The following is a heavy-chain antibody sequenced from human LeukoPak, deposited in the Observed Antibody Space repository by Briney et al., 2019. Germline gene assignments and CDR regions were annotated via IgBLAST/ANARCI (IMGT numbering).Heavy chain of an antibody. J-gene: IGHJ4*02. D-gene: IGHD5-18*01. V-gene: IGHV3-7*03. CDR1: GFAFSSYW. CDR3: ARAVTSMDGY. Sequence: GGSLRLSCAASGFAFSSYWKTWVRQAPGKGLEWVASLNEDGSKRSYVGSVKGRFTISRDNAQNSVFLQMNSLTAEDTAVYYCARAVTSMDGYWGQGTLVTVSS. CDR2: LNEDGSKR.